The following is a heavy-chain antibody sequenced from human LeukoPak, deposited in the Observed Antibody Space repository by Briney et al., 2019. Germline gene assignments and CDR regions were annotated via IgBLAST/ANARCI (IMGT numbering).Heavy chain of an antibody. V-gene: IGHV3-48*03. CDR1: GFTFSSYA. CDR2: ISSGGSTI. CDR3: ARFSRTTGDIFDY. D-gene: IGHD3-16*01. J-gene: IGHJ4*02. Sequence: GGSLRLSCAASGFTFSSYAMSWVRQAPGKGLEWVSYISSGGSTIYYADSVKGRFTISRDNAKNSLFLQMNSLRAEDTAVYYCARFSRTTGDIFDYWGQGTLVTVSS.